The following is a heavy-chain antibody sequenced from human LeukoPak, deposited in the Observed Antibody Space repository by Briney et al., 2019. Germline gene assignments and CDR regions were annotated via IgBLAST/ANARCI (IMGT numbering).Heavy chain of an antibody. CDR1: GFTFSSYE. CDR3: ARVFIGDYGDYQFDY. V-gene: IGHV3-48*01. D-gene: IGHD4-17*01. J-gene: IGHJ4*02. CDR2: ISSSSSTI. Sequence: GGSLRLSCAASGFTFSSYEMNWVRQAPGKGLEWVSYISSSSSTIYYADSVKGRFTISRDNAKNSLYLQMNSLRAEDTAVYYCARVFIGDYGDYQFDYWGQGTLVTVSS.